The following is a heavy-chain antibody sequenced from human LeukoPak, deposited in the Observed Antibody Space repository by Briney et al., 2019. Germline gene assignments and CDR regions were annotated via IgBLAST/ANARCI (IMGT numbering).Heavy chain of an antibody. J-gene: IGHJ5*02. Sequence: GASVKVSSKASGYTFTGYYMHWVRQAPGQGLEWMGWINPNSGGTNYAQKFQGRVTMTRDTSISTAYMELSRLRSDDTAVYYCASTPLRFLEWWGFAPWGQGTLVTVSS. CDR1: GYTFTGYY. V-gene: IGHV1-2*02. D-gene: IGHD3-3*01. CDR3: ASTPLRFLEWWGFAP. CDR2: INPNSGGT.